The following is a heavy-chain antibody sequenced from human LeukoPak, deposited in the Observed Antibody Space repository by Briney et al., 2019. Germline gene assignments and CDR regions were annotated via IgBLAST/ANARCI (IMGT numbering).Heavy chain of an antibody. D-gene: IGHD6-13*01. V-gene: IGHV4-34*01. J-gene: IGHJ4*02. CDR3: AAYSIAAVGNEYYFDY. Sequence: PSETLSLTCAVYGGSFSDYYWSWIRQPPEKGLEWIGEINHSGSTSYNPSLKSRVTISVDTSKNQFSLKLSSVTAADTAVYYCAAYSIAAVGNEYYFDYWGQGTLVTVSS. CDR2: INHSGST. CDR1: GGSFSDYY.